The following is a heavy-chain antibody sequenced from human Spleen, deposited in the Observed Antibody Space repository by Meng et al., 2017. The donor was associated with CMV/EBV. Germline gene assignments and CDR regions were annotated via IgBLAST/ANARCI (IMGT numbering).Heavy chain of an antibody. D-gene: IGHD2-8*01. CDR3: AKDQLRYSSNGPCSYFNS. J-gene: IGHJ4*02. CDR1: GFTFSSDG. CDR2: IRFDGSNT. Sequence: GGSLRLSCAASGFTFSSDGMHWVRQAPGKGLEWLAFIRFDGSNTYHADSVNGRFTISRENSKNTLYLQMNSLRVEDTGLYFCAKDQLRYSSNGPCSYFNSWGQGTLVTVSS. V-gene: IGHV3-30*02.